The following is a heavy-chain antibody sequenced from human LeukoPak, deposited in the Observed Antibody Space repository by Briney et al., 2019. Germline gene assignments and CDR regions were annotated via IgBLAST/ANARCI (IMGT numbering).Heavy chain of an antibody. V-gene: IGHV4-34*01. D-gene: IGHD3-10*01. CDR2: INHSGST. CDR3: ARGRPRKLVRGKGYFDY. J-gene: IGHJ4*02. Sequence: SETLSLTCAVYGGSFSGYYWSWIRQPPGKGLEWIGEINHSGSTNYNPSLKSRVTISVDTSKNQFSLKLSSVTAADTAVYYCARGRPRKLVRGKGYFDYWGQGTLVTVSS. CDR1: GGSFSGYY.